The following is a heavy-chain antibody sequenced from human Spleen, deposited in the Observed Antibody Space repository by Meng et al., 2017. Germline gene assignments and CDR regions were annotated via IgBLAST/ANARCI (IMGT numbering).Heavy chain of an antibody. V-gene: IGHV5-51*01. CDR2: IYPGDSDT. Sequence: GESLKISCSGSGYTFSNYWIGWVRQMPGKGLEWVGIIYPGDSDTRYSPSFRGRVTISADRSIKTAYLQWTSLQASDTALYYCARSPVTEEVWFGAFDIWGQGTMVTVSS. CDR1: GYTFSNYW. CDR3: ARSPVTEEVWFGAFDI. D-gene: IGHD3-16*01. J-gene: IGHJ3*02.